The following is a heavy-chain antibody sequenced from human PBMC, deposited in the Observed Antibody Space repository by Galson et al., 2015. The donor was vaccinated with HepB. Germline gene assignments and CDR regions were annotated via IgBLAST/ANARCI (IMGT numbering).Heavy chain of an antibody. J-gene: IGHJ6*02. V-gene: IGHV3-15*01. CDR3: TTALAVRREDYYYGMDV. CDR1: GFTFSNAW. Sequence: SLRLSCAASGFTFSNAWMSWVRQAPGKGLEWVGRIKSKTDGGTTDYAAPVKGRFTISRDDSKNTLYLQMNSLKTEDTAVYYCTTALAVRREDYYYGMDVWGQGTTVTVSS. D-gene: IGHD3-22*01. CDR2: IKSKTDGGTT.